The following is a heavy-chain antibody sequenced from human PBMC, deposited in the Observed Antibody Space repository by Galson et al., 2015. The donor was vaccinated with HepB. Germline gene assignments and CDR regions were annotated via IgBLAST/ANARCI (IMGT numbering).Heavy chain of an antibody. CDR2: SDTTNTTT. J-gene: IGHJ3*01. D-gene: IGHD2-15*01. Sequence: SLRLSCAASGFSFNIFSVSWVRQAPGTGLEWISYSDTTNTTTYYAESVRGRFTISRDNAKRLVHLQLNSLRVDDTAVYYCARDRGYCTGGNCYRFFDFWGQGIMVTVSS. CDR1: GFSFNIFS. V-gene: IGHV3-48*01. CDR3: ARDRGYCTGGNCYRFFDF.